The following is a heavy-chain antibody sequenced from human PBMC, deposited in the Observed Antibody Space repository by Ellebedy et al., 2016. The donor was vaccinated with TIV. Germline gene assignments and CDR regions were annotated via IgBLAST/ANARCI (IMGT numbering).Heavy chain of an antibody. V-gene: IGHV3-21*01. Sequence: GESLKISXAASGFTFSDYYMNWVRQAPGKGLEWVSSISSSSSYIYYADSVKGRFTISRDNAKNSLYLQMNSLRAEDTAVYYCARDSDSSGWLEYFQHWGQGTLVTVSS. D-gene: IGHD6-19*01. CDR3: ARDSDSSGWLEYFQH. CDR1: GFTFSDYY. CDR2: ISSSSSYI. J-gene: IGHJ1*01.